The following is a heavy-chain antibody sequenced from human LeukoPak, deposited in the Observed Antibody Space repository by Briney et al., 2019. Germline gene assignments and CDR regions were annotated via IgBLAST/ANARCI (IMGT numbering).Heavy chain of an antibody. CDR2: IYYSGST. CDR1: GGSISSSSYY. V-gene: IGHV4-39*01. D-gene: IGHD2-8*01. CDR3: ARQGLMVYAPVGWFDP. J-gene: IGHJ5*02. Sequence: SETLSLTCTVSGGSISSSSYYWGWIRQPPGKGLEWIGSIYYSGSTYYNPSLKSRVTISVDTSKNQFSLKLSSVTAADTAVYYCARQGLMVYAPVGWFDPWGQGTLVTVSS.